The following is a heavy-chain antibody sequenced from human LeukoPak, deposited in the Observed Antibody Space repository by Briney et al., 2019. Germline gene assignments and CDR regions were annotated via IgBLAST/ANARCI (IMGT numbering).Heavy chain of an antibody. Sequence: AGSLRLSCAASGVTFSSYAMNWGCLRPATGLGLVWDMYGSCDGTYYADSVKCRFTISRDNSKNTLYLQMNSLRAEDTAVYYCARGPYYYGSGSSTYYYYYYYMDVWGKGTTVTVSS. CDR3: ARGPYYYGSGSSTYYYYYYYMDV. CDR2: MYGSCDGT. V-gene: IGHV3-23*01. J-gene: IGHJ6*03. D-gene: IGHD3-10*01. CDR1: GVTFSSYA.